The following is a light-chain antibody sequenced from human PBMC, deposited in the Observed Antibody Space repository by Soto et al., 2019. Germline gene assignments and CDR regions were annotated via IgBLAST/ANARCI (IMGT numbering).Light chain of an antibody. CDR2: GAS. Sequence: EIVLTQSPGTLSLSPGERATLSCRASQNVSSTYLAWYQQKPGQAHRLLIYGASSRATGIPDRFSGGGSGTDFTLTISRLEPEDFAVYYCQQYGSSPRTFGQGTKVEIK. CDR3: QQYGSSPRT. J-gene: IGKJ1*01. CDR1: QNVSSTY. V-gene: IGKV3-20*01.